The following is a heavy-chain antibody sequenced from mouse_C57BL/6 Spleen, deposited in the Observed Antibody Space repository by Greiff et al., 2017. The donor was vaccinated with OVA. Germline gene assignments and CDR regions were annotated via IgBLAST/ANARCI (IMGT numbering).Heavy chain of an antibody. V-gene: IGHV5-4*01. CDR3: ARGARITREVEPFDY. D-gene: IGHD1-1*01. Sequence: EVQGVESGGGLVKPGGSLKLSCAASGFTFSSYAMSWVRQTPEKRLEWVATISDGGSYTYYPDNVKGRFTISRDNAKNNLYLQMSHLKSEDTAMYYCARGARITREVEPFDYWGQGTTLTVAS. CDR1: GFTFSSYA. CDR2: ISDGGSYT. J-gene: IGHJ2*01.